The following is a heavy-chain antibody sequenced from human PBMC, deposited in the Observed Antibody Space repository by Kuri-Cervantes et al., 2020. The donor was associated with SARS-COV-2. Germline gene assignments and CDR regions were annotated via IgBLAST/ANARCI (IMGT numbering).Heavy chain of an antibody. CDR1: GFTFSSFA. CDR3: VKCSAASHPCYLDY. D-gene: IGHD3-10*02. CDR2: ITDEGADT. J-gene: IGHJ4*03. V-gene: IGHV3-23*01. Sequence: GGSLRLSCAGSGFTFSSFAMAWVRQAPGKGLEWISDITDEGADTYFADSVKGRFTISRGNSKYSLTLQMSSLRAEDTAIYYCVKCSAASHPCYLDYWGQGTLVTVSS.